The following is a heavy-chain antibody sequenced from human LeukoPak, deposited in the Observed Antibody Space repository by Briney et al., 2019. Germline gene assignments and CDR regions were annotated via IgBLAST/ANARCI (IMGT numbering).Heavy chain of an antibody. Sequence: SETLSLTCAVYGGSFSGDYWSWIRQPPGKGLEWIAEISHSGSTNYNPSLKSRVTISVDTSKNQFSLKLSSVTAADTAVYYCARIGRYSSGWYTGGAFDYWGQGTLVTVSS. CDR3: ARIGRYSSGWYTGGAFDY. CDR1: GGSFSGDY. V-gene: IGHV4-34*01. D-gene: IGHD6-19*01. J-gene: IGHJ4*02. CDR2: ISHSGST.